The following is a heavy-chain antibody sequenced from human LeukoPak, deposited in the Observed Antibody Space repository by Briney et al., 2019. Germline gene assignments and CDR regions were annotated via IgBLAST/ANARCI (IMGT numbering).Heavy chain of an antibody. V-gene: IGHV3-30*03. J-gene: IGHJ4*02. CDR3: ARSSITIFGVVDY. Sequence: GGSLRLSCAASGFTFSSYGMHWVRQAPGKGLEWVAVISYVGSNKYYADSVKGRFTISRDNSKNTLYLQMNSLRDEDTAVYYCARSSITIFGVVDYWGQGTLVTVSS. CDR2: ISYVGSNK. D-gene: IGHD3-3*01. CDR1: GFTFSSYG.